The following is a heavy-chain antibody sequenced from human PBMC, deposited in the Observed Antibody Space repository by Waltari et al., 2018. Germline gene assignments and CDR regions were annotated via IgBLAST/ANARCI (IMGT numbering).Heavy chain of an antibody. J-gene: IGHJ4*02. CDR3: AREDLDCSGGSCSPFDY. CDR1: GYTFTGYY. Sequence: QVQLVQSGAEVKKPGASVKVSCKASGYTFTGYYMHWVRQAPGQGLEWMGWINPNSGGTNDAQKFQGRVTMTRDTSISTAYMELSRLRSDDTAVYYCAREDLDCSGGSCSPFDYWGQGTLVTVSS. CDR2: INPNSGGT. D-gene: IGHD2-15*01. V-gene: IGHV1-2*02.